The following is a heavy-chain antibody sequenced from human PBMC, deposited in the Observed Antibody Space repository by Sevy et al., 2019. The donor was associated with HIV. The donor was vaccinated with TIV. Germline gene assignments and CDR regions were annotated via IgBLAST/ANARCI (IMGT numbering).Heavy chain of an antibody. V-gene: IGHV1-69*13. CDR1: GGTFSSYG. J-gene: IGHJ4*02. D-gene: IGHD6-19*01. CDR3: ARGGGNGWYYFDY. CDR2: IIPILGTV. Sequence: ASVKVSCKASGGTFSSYGISWVRQAPGQGLEWMGGIIPILGTVNYAQKFQGRVTITADESTKKAYMERSSLRSEDTAVYYCARGGGNGWYYFDYWGQETLVTVSS.